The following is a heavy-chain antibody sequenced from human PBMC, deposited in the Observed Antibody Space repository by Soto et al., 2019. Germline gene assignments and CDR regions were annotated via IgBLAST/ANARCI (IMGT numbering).Heavy chain of an antibody. CDR3: AFYYDSSLPELDY. J-gene: IGHJ4*02. V-gene: IGHV1-18*01. CDR2: ISAYNGNT. CDR1: GYTFTSYG. D-gene: IGHD3-22*01. Sequence: QVQLVQSGAEVKKPGASVKVSCKASGYTFTSYGISWVRQAPGQGLEWMGWISAYNGNTNYAQKLQGRVTITTDTPKSTAYMAPMSLRSDATAVYYCAFYYDSSLPELDYWGQGNLVNLSS.